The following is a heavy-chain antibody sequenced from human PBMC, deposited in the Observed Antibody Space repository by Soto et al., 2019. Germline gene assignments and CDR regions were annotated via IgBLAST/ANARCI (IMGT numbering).Heavy chain of an antibody. CDR1: GGTFSSYA. Sequence: GASVKVSCKASGGTFSSYAISWVRQAPGQGLEWMGGIIPIFGTANYAQKFQGRVTITADESTSTAFMVLSSLRYDDTALYYCARAAVGGEYYYFDSWGQGTLVTVSS. D-gene: IGHD1-26*01. V-gene: IGHV1-69*13. CDR3: ARAAVGGEYYYFDS. J-gene: IGHJ4*02. CDR2: IIPIFGTA.